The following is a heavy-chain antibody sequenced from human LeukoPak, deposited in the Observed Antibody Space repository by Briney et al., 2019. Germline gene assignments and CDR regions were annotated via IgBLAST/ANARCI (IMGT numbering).Heavy chain of an antibody. D-gene: IGHD6-19*01. Sequence: PGGSLRLSCAASGLTISRSWMSWVRQAPGKGLEWVANIKEGGGERYYVDSVTGRFTISRDKAKNLLYMQMNGLRAEDTAVYYCARGLVGSGCYFDYWGQGTLVIVSS. CDR2: IKEGGGER. CDR3: ARGLVGSGCYFDY. V-gene: IGHV3-7*05. J-gene: IGHJ4*02. CDR1: GLTISRSW.